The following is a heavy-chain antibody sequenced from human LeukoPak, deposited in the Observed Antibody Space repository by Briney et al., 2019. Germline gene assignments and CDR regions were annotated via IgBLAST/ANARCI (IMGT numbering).Heavy chain of an antibody. CDR3: ASCRGELLFFD. J-gene: IGHJ4*02. CDR2: IYYSGST. CDR1: GGSISSYY. V-gene: IGHV4-59*12. D-gene: IGHD1-26*01. Sequence: SETLSLTCTVSGGSISSYYWSWIRQPPGKGLEWIGYIYYSGSTNYNPSLKSRVTISVDTSKNQFSLKLSSVTAADTAVYYCASCRGELLFFDWGQGTLVTVSS.